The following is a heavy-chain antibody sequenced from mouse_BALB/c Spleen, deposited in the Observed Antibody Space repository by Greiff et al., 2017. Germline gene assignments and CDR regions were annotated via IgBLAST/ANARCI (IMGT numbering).Heavy chain of an antibody. CDR1: GFNIKDTY. D-gene: IGHD2-4*01. V-gene: IGHV14-3*02. CDR2: IDPANGNT. J-gene: IGHJ4*01. Sequence: VQLQQSGAELVKPGASVKLSCTASGFNIKDTYMHWVKQRPEQGLEWIGRIDPANGNTKYDPKFQGKATITADTSSNTAYLQLSSLTSEDTAVYYCARVLYDYDGGGYAMDYWGQGTLVTVSS. CDR3: ARVLYDYDGGGYAMDY.